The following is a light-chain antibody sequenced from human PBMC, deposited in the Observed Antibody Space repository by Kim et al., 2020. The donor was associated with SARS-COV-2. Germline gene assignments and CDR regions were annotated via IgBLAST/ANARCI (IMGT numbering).Light chain of an antibody. V-gene: IGLV6-57*03. Sequence: GKTVTSSCTRSSGCIDDNYVQWYQQRPGGVPTTVIYEDDQRPSGVSDRFSGSIDNSSNSASLTISGLRTEDEADYYCQSYNRDNVIFGGGTQLTVL. J-gene: IGLJ2*01. CDR1: SGCIDDNY. CDR3: QSYNRDNVI. CDR2: EDD.